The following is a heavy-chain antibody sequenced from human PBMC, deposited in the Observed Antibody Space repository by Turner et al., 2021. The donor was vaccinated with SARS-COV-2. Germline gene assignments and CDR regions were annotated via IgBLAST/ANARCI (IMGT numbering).Heavy chain of an antibody. D-gene: IGHD5-12*01. Sequence: EVQLVESGGGLVKPGGSLRPSCAPSGLTFSSYSMNWVRKAPGKGLVCVSSISSSSSYIYYTDSVKGRFTISRDNAKNSLYLKMNSLRAEDTAVYYCARDPGYSGYDYWQNTEFFDYWGQGTLVTVSS. J-gene: IGHJ4*02. CDR1: GLTFSSYS. CDR3: ARDPGYSGYDYWQNTEFFDY. V-gene: IGHV3-21*01. CDR2: ISSSSSYI.